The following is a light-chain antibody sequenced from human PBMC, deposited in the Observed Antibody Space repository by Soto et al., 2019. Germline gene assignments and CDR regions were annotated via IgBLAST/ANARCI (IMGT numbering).Light chain of an antibody. CDR2: DAS. Sequence: DIQMTQSHSTLSASVGDRVTITCRASQSIGRFLAWYQHQPGKATKLLIYDASTLESGVPSRFSGTGSGTEFTFSITSLQPEDFGTYYCQQCYMGWTFGQGTKVDI. V-gene: IGKV1-5*01. CDR3: QQCYMGWT. J-gene: IGKJ1*01. CDR1: QSIGRF.